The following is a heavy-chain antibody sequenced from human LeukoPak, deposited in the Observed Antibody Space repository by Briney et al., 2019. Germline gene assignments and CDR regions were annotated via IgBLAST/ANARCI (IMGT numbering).Heavy chain of an antibody. CDR3: AREFGHCSGDNCFYFFDL. CDR2: INTHKGHT. D-gene: IGHD2-15*01. Sequence: GASVKVSCKASGYTLTNYNISWVRQAPGQGLEWMGWINTHKGHTNFLQKFQGRVTVTTDISTNTAYMELRRLRSDDTAVYYCAREFGHCSGDNCFYFFDLWGQGSEDIVSS. J-gene: IGHJ4*02. CDR1: GYTLTNYN. V-gene: IGHV1-18*01.